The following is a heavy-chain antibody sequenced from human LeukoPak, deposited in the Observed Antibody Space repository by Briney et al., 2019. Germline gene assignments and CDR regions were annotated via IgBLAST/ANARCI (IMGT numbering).Heavy chain of an antibody. D-gene: IGHD3-3*01. J-gene: IGHJ3*02. V-gene: IGHV4-59*01. CDR2: IYYSGST. CDR1: GGSISSYY. CDR3: ARLTTSDVFDI. Sequence: SETLSLTCTVSGGSISSYYWSWIRQPPGKGLEWIGYIYYSGSTNYNPSLKSRVTISVDTSKNQFSLKLSSVTAADTAVYYCARLTTSDVFDIWGQGTMVTVSS.